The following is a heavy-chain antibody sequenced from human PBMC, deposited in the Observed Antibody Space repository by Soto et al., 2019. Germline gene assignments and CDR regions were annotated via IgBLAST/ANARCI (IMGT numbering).Heavy chain of an antibody. Sequence: ASVKVSCKVSGYTFSELSMHWVRQAPGKGPEWMGGFDPARGETLYAEAFQGRLSMTTDTSTDTAHMELRSLRSDDTAVYYCARDPIWTYTWNYARLNYLDPWGQGTLVTVSS. CDR1: GYTFSELS. CDR3: ARDPIWTYTWNYARLNYLDP. V-gene: IGHV1-24*01. D-gene: IGHD1-7*01. J-gene: IGHJ5*02. CDR2: FDPARGET.